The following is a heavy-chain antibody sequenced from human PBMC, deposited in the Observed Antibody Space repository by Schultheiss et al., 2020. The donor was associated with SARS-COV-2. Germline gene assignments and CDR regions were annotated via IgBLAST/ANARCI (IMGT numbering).Heavy chain of an antibody. CDR2: TYYRSKWYN. CDR3: ARSSIAVAGTRARYFDL. CDR1: GDSVSSNSAA. V-gene: IGHV6-1*01. D-gene: IGHD6-19*01. Sequence: SETLSLTCAISGDSVSSNSAAWNWIRQSPSRGLEWLGRTYYRSKWYNDYAVSVKSRITINPDTSKNQFSLQLNSVTPEDTAVYYCARSSIAVAGTRARYFDLWGRGTLVTVSS. J-gene: IGHJ2*01.